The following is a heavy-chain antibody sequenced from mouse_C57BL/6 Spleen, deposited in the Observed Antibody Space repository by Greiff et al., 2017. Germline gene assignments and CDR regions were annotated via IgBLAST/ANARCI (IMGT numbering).Heavy chain of an antibody. V-gene: IGHV14-3*01. CDR2: IDPANGNT. CDR1: GFNIKNTY. Sequence: VQLKESVAELVMPGASVKLSCTASGFNIKNTYMHWVKQRPEQGLEWIGRIDPANGNTKYAPKFQGKATITADTSSNTAYLQLSSLTSEDTAIYYCARKGLGGSCYLDYWGQGTTLTVSS. CDR3: ARKGLGGSCYLDY. D-gene: IGHD1-1*01. J-gene: IGHJ2*01.